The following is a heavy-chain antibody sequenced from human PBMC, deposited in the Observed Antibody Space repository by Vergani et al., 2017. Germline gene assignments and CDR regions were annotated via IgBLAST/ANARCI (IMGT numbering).Heavy chain of an antibody. CDR2: VSHSGDT. CDR1: GDSIRSGNN. Sequence: QVNLQESGPGLVKPSETLSLTCAVSGDSIRSGNNWGWFRQPPGKGLEWISSVSHSGDTYFNPSLKGRVSISMDTSKNYLFLTLSSVTAAGTTMYYCARRSSSYYFDIWGQGVLITVSS. V-gene: IGHV4-38-2*01. CDR3: ARRSSSYYFDI. J-gene: IGHJ5*02. D-gene: IGHD3-10*01.